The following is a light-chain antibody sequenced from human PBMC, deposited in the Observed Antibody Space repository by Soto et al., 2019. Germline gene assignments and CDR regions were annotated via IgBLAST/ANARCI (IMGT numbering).Light chain of an antibody. V-gene: IGKV3-20*01. CDR2: AAS. Sequence: EIGLTQSPGTLSLSPGERATLSCRASQSVSSSYLAWYQHKPGQAPRLLIYAASSRATGIPDRFSGSGSGTDFTLTISRLEPEDFAVYYCQQYGSSPFTFGGGTKVEIK. CDR3: QQYGSSPFT. J-gene: IGKJ4*01. CDR1: QSVSSSY.